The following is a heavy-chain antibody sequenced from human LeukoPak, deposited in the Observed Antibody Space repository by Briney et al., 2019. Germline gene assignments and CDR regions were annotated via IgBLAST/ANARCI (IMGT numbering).Heavy chain of an antibody. CDR2: IYYSGST. CDR1: GGSISSSSYY. D-gene: IGHD1-26*01. J-gene: IGHJ4*02. CDR3: ARHVYRYYHRSDFDF. V-gene: IGHV4-39*01. Sequence: SETLSLTCTVSGGSISSSSYYWGWIRQPPGKGLESIGSIYYSGSTYYNPSLKSRVTISVDTSKNQFSLKLSSVTAADMAVYYCARHVYRYYHRSDFDFWGQGTLVTVSS.